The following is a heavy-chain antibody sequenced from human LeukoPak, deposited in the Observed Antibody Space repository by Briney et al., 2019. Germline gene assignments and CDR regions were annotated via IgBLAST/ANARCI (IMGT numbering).Heavy chain of an antibody. CDR3: ARPLVGTGYSSSWYFAS. D-gene: IGHD6-13*01. J-gene: IGHJ4*02. CDR1: GYSFTSYS. V-gene: IGHV5-51*01. Sequence: PWESLKISCKGSGYSFTSYSIAWVRQMPGKGLGWMGIIYPGDSGTRSSPSFQGQVTIPAHKSISTAYPQWNSLKAADNAMYYCARPLVGTGYSSSWYFASWGQGTQVTVSS. CDR2: IYPGDSGT.